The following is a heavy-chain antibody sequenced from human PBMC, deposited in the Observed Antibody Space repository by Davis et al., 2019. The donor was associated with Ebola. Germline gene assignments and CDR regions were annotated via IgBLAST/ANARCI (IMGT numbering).Heavy chain of an antibody. J-gene: IGHJ3*02. V-gene: IGHV3-30-3*01. CDR3: ARDSRGTYLSSAFDI. CDR2: ISYDGNNK. D-gene: IGHD2/OR15-2a*01. CDR1: GFTFNSYA. Sequence: GESLKISCAASGFTFNSYAMHWVRQAPGKGLEWVATISYDGNNKNYADSVKGRFTISRDYSKNTLYLQMNSLKAEDAAVYYCARDSRGTYLSSAFDIWGQGTMVTVSS.